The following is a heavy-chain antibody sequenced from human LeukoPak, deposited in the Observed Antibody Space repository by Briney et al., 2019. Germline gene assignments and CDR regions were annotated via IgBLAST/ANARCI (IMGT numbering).Heavy chain of an antibody. J-gene: IGHJ4*02. CDR3: ARDGGVDDYGDPPDY. D-gene: IGHD4-17*01. V-gene: IGHV1-18*01. Sequence: ASVKVSCKASGYTFTSYGISWVRQAPGQGLEWMGWISAYNGNTNYAQKLQGRVTMTTDTSTSTAYMELRSLRPDDTAVYYCARDGGVDDYGDPPDYWGQGTLVTVSS. CDR2: ISAYNGNT. CDR1: GYTFTSYG.